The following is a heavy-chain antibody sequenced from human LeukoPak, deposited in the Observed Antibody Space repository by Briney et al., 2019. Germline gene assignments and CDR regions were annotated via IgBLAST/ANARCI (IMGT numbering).Heavy chain of an antibody. Sequence: SEALSLTCTVSGGSISSGSYYWSWIRQPAGKGLEWIGRIETSGSINYNPSLKGRVTISVDRSKNQFSLKLSSVTAADTAVYYCAREGGYSYGDAPLHFDYWGQGTLVTVSS. CDR1: GGSISSGSYY. D-gene: IGHD5-18*01. CDR2: IETSGSI. J-gene: IGHJ4*02. V-gene: IGHV4-61*02. CDR3: AREGGYSYGDAPLHFDY.